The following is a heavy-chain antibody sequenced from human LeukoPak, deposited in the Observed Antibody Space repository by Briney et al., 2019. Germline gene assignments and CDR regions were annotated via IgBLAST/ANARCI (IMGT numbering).Heavy chain of an antibody. CDR3: ARGVRVVAAGNYYYGMDV. CDR2: TYYSGST. Sequence: SETLSLTCTVSGGSISSSSYYWGWIRQPPGKGLEWIGSTYYSGSTFYNPSLKSRVTISVDTSKNQFSLKLSSVTAADTAVYYCARGVRVVAAGNYYYGMDVWGQGTTVTVSS. J-gene: IGHJ6*02. CDR1: GGSISSSSYY. V-gene: IGHV4-39*07. D-gene: IGHD6-13*01.